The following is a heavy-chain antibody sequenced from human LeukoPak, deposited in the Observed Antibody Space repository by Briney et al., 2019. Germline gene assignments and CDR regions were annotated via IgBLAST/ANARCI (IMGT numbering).Heavy chain of an antibody. D-gene: IGHD3-10*01. CDR3: AKPYYYGSASGGLFNAFDI. V-gene: IGHV4-39*01. Sequence: PSETLSLTCTVSGGSISSSSYYWGWIRQPPGKGLEWIGSIYYSGSTYYNPSLKSRVTISVDTSKNQFSLKLSSVTAADTAVYYCAKPYYYGSASGGLFNAFDIWGQGTMVTVSS. J-gene: IGHJ3*02. CDR1: GGSISSSSYY. CDR2: IYYSGST.